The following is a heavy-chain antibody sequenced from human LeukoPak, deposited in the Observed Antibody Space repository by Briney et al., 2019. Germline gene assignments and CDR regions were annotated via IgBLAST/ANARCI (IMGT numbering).Heavy chain of an antibody. CDR3: ARAGVLRYFDRVPFGAFDI. CDR1: GGSISSSSYY. V-gene: IGHV4-39*07. CDR2: IYYSGST. Sequence: PSETLSLTCTVSGGSISSSSYYWGWIRQPPGKGLEWIGSIYYSGSTYYNPSLKSRVTISVDTSKNQFSLKLSSVTAADTAVYYCARAGVLRYFDRVPFGAFDIWGQGTMVTVSS. D-gene: IGHD3-9*01. J-gene: IGHJ3*02.